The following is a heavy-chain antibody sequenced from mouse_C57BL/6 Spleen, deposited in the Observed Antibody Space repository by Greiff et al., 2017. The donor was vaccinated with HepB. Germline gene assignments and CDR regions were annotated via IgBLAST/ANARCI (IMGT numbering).Heavy chain of an antibody. V-gene: IGHV1-52*01. CDR1: GYTFTSYW. D-gene: IGHD2-12*01. Sequence: QVQLQQPGAELVRPGSSVKLSCKASGYTFTSYWMHWVKQRPIHGLEWIGNLDPSDSETHYKQKFQDKATLTVDKSSSTAYLQRSSLTSEYSAVYYGARDDVGYFDVWGTGTTVTVSS. J-gene: IGHJ1*03. CDR3: ARDDVGYFDV. CDR2: LDPSDSET.